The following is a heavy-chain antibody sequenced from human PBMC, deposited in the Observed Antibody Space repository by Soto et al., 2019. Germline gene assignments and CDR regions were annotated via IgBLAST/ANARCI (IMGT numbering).Heavy chain of an antibody. Sequence: QVQLVESGGGVVQPGRSPRLSCAASGLTLINFGIHWVRQPPGKGREWVAAISSVGVDKYYYQSVKDRFTISIDNSKNTLFLQMNSLRVEDTAVYYCVKGSEVARQELDHWGKGNMVTVSS. D-gene: IGHD2-15*01. CDR1: GLTLINFG. V-gene: IGHV3-30*18. J-gene: IGHJ4*02. CDR2: ISSVGVDK. CDR3: VKGSEVARQELDH.